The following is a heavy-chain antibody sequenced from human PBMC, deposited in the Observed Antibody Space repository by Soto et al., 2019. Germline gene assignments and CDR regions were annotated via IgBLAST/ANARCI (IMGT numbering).Heavy chain of an antibody. Sequence: LRLSCAASGFTFSSYSMNWVRQAPGKGLEWVSSISSSSSYIYYADSVKGRFTISIDNAKNSLYLQMNSLRAEGTAVYYCARVAAYYDSSGYYPHGAFDIWGQGTMVTVSS. J-gene: IGHJ3*02. D-gene: IGHD3-22*01. CDR1: GFTFSSYS. V-gene: IGHV3-21*01. CDR3: ARVAAYYDSSGYYPHGAFDI. CDR2: ISSSSSYI.